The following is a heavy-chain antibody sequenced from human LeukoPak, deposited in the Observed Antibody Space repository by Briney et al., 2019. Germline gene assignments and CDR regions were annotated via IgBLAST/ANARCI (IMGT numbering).Heavy chain of an antibody. CDR1: GFTFSSYA. CDR3: AKDLDCSSTSCYPDY. D-gene: IGHD2-2*01. V-gene: IGHV3-23*01. CDR2: MSGSGGGT. J-gene: IGHJ4*02. Sequence: GGSLRLSCAASGFTFSSYAMSWVRQAPGKGLEWVSAMSGSGGGTYYADSVKGRFTISSDNSKNTLYLQMNSLRAEDTAVYYCAKDLDCSSTSCYPDYWGQGTLVTVSS.